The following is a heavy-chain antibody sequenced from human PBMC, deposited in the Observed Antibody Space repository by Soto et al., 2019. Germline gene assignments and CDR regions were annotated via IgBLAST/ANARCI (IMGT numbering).Heavy chain of an antibody. D-gene: IGHD6-13*01. CDR3: ARAPHRSYSSRFDY. Sequence: PSETLSLTSAVYGGSFIGYYWTWIRQPPGKGLEWIGEINHSGSTNYNPSLKSRVTISVDTSKNQFSLKLSSVTAADTAVYYCARAPHRSYSSRFDYWGQGTLVTVSS. CDR1: GGSFIGYY. CDR2: INHSGST. V-gene: IGHV4-34*01. J-gene: IGHJ4*02.